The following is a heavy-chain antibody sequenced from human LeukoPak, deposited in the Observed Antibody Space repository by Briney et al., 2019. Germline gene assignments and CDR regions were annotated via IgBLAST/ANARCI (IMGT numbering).Heavy chain of an antibody. J-gene: IGHJ4*02. CDR1: GFTVSSNY. CDR2: IYSGGST. Sequence: PGGSLRLSCAASGFTVSSNYMSWVRQAPGKGLEWVSVIYSGGSTYYADSVKGRFTISRDNSKNTLYLQMNSLGAEDTAVYYCARGRIAARPRFDYWGQGTLVTVSS. CDR3: ARGRIAARPRFDY. D-gene: IGHD6-6*01. V-gene: IGHV3-66*02.